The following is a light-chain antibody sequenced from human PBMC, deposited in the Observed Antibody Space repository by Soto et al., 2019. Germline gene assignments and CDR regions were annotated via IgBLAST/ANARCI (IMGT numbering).Light chain of an antibody. J-gene: IGKJ1*01. CDR3: LQHNSYPRT. CDR1: QGIGNV. V-gene: IGKV1-17*01. Sequence: DIQMTQSPSSLSASVGDRVTITCRASQGIGNVLGWFQQKPGRAPKRLMYAASSLESGVPPRFGGSGSGTEFTRTIIRLQPEEFATYYSLQHNSYPRTFGQGTKVEIK. CDR2: AAS.